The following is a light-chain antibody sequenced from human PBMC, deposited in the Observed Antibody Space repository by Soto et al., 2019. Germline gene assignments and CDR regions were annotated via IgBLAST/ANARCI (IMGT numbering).Light chain of an antibody. J-gene: IGKJ4*01. V-gene: IGKV3-20*01. Sequence: EFVLTQSPGTLSLSPGERATLSCRASQSVSSSYLAWYQQKPGQAPRLLIYGASSRATGIPDRFSGSGSGTDSTLTISRLEPEDFAVYYCQQYGSSPLTFGGGTKVEIK. CDR1: QSVSSSY. CDR3: QQYGSSPLT. CDR2: GAS.